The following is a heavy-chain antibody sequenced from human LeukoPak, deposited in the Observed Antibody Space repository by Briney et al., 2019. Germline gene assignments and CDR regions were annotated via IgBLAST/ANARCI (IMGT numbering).Heavy chain of an antibody. V-gene: IGHV3-23*01. CDR1: GFTFSSYA. CDR2: ISGSGGST. J-gene: IGHJ4*02. D-gene: IGHD3-16*02. Sequence: PGGSLRLSCAASGFTFSSYAMSWVRKAPGKGLEWVSAISGSGGSTYYADSVKGRFTISRDNSKNTLYLQMNSLRAEDTAVYYCAKVNDYVWGSYRFLDYWGQGTLVTVSS. CDR3: AKVNDYVWGSYRFLDY.